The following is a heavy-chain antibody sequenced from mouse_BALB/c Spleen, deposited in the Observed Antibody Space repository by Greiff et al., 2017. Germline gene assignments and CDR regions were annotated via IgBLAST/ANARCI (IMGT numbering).Heavy chain of an antibody. CDR2: ISSGGST. D-gene: IGHD3-1*01. J-gene: IGHJ2*01. Sequence: EVNVVESGGGLVKPGGSLKLSCAASGFTFSSYAMSWVRQTPEKRLEWVASISSGGSTYYPDSVKGRFTISRDNARNILYLQMSSLRSEDTAMYYCARGRALYYFDYWGQGTTLTVSS. V-gene: IGHV5-6-5*01. CDR1: GFTFSSYA. CDR3: ARGRALYYFDY.